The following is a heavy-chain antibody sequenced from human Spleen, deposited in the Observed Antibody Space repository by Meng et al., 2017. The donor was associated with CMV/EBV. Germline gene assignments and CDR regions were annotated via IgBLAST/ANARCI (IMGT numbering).Heavy chain of an antibody. Sequence: GESLKISCTASGFTFSPTGMTWVRQAPGKGLEWVSTISSTYELKYSDSVKGRFTISRDNANHSLYLQMDSLRPDDTAFYYCVRDPNSFDMWGQGTLVTVSS. D-gene: IGHD1-7*01. CDR2: ISSTYELK. CDR3: VRDPNSFDM. V-gene: IGHV3-21*01. CDR1: GFTFSPTG. J-gene: IGHJ3*02.